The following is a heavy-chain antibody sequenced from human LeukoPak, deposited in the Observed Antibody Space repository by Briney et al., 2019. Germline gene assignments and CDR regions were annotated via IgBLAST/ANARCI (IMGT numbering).Heavy chain of an antibody. CDR1: GFTFSDYA. CDR2: ISGSGAST. J-gene: IGHJ4*02. V-gene: IGHV3-23*01. CDR3: ARDNLMTGIDY. D-gene: IGHD3-9*01. Sequence: GGSLRLSCAASGFTFSDYAMTWVRQAPGKGLQWVSGISGSGASTYYGDSVKGRFTISRDNAKNSLYLQMNSLRAEDTAVYYCARDNLMTGIDYWGQGTLVTVSS.